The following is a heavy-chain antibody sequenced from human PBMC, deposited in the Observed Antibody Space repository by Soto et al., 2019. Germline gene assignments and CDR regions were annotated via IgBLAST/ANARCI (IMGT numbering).Heavy chain of an antibody. D-gene: IGHD1-1*01. V-gene: IGHV3-23*01. J-gene: IGHJ5*02. CDR2: ISGSGGST. CDR1: GFTFRSFA. Sequence: EAQLLESGGGLVQPGGSLRLSCAASGFTFRSFAMSWVRQAPGKGLEWVSSISGSGGSTYYADSVKGRFTISRDNSQNTLYLQMNSLRAEDTAVYYCAKDRAATGTTVRFDPWGQGTLVAVSS. CDR3: AKDRAATGTTVRFDP.